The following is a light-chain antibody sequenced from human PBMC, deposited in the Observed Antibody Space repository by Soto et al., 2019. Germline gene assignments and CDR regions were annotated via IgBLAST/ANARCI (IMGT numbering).Light chain of an antibody. V-gene: IGKV3-15*01. CDR3: QQYENYWT. CDR2: GAS. CDR1: QSVSAN. Sequence: EIVMTQSPATLSVSPGERATLSCRASQSVSANLAWYQHKPGQAPRLLIYGASTRATGIPARFSGSGTGTDFTLTISSLQPEDFAVYYCQQYENYWTFGQGTKVEIK. J-gene: IGKJ1*01.